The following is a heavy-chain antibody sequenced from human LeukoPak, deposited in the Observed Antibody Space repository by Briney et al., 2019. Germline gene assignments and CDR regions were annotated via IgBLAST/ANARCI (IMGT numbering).Heavy chain of an antibody. D-gene: IGHD6-13*01. Sequence: IPGGSLRLSCAASGFTFSSYSMNWVRQAPGKGLEWVSSISSSSSYIYYADSVKGRFTISRDNAKNSLYLQMNSLRAEDTAVYYCATAAAGTDGAFDIWGQGTMVTVSS. CDR1: GFTFSSYS. V-gene: IGHV3-21*01. CDR3: ATAAAGTDGAFDI. J-gene: IGHJ3*02. CDR2: ISSSSSYI.